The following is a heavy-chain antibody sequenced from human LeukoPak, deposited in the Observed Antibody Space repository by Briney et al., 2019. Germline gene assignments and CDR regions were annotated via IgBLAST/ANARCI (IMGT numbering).Heavy chain of an antibody. CDR3: ATRYAQHARPLDY. CDR2: IYTSEST. D-gene: IGHD2-8*01. CDR1: GGSISSGSYY. J-gene: IGHJ4*02. V-gene: IGHV4-61*02. Sequence: SQTLSLTCTVSGGSISSGSYYWSWIRQPAGKGLEWIGRIYTSESTNYNPSLNSRVTISVDTSKNQFSLKLSSVTAADTAVYCCATRYAQHARPLDYWGQGTLVTVSS.